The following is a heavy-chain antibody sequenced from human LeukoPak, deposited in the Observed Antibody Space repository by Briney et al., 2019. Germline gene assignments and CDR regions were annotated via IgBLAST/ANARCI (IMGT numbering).Heavy chain of an antibody. CDR3: ARDRAGYYDSSGPLDY. D-gene: IGHD3-22*01. J-gene: IGHJ4*02. V-gene: IGHV3-30-3*01. CDR2: ISYDGSNK. Sequence: GGSLRLSCAASEFTFSTYAMHWVRQDPGKGLEWVAVISYDGSNKYYADSVKGRFTISRDNSKSTLYLQMNNLRADDTAVYSCARDRAGYYDSSGPLDYWGQGTLVTVSS. CDR1: EFTFSTYA.